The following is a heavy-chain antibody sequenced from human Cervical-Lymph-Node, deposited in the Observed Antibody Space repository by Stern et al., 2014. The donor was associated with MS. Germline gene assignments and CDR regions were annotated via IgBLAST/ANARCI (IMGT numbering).Heavy chain of an antibody. V-gene: IGHV4-39*01. J-gene: IGHJ6*02. Sequence: QLVESGPGLVKPSETLSLTCTVSGASISSSSYYWAWIRQPPGKGPEWIGSIFYSGNTYYNPSLKSRVTISVDTFTAQFSPQLSSVTAADTAVYYCARPDFHYNTMNVWGQGTTVTVSS. CDR2: IFYSGNT. CDR1: GASISSSSYY. CDR3: ARPDFHYNTMNV.